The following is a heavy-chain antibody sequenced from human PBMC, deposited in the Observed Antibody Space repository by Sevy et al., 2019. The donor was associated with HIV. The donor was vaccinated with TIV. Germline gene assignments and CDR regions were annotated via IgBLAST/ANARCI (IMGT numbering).Heavy chain of an antibody. V-gene: IGHV3-23*01. J-gene: IGHJ4*02. CDR2: VSGSGDSA. D-gene: IGHD3-3*01. CDR3: AKNPGIYDDFWGGYLPSFYFDY. CDR1: GITLSNHA. Sequence: GGSLRLSCAASGITLSNHAMSWVRQAPGKGLEWVLTVSGSGDSAYYADSVRGRFSISRDNYKNSLYLQMNSLRAEDTAVYYCAKNPGIYDDFWGGYLPSFYFDYWGQGILVTVSS.